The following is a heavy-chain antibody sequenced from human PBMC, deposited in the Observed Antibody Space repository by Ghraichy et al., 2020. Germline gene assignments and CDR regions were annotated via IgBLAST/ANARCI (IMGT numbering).Heavy chain of an antibody. J-gene: IGHJ4*02. CDR3: ARVRISIVGNENFDY. CDR2: IYTSGST. Sequence: SQTLSLTCTVSGGSISSGSYYWSWIRQPAGKGLEWIGRIYTSGSTNYNPSLKSRVTISVDTSKNQFSLKLSSVTAADTAVYYCARVRISIVGNENFDYWGQGTLVTVSS. CDR1: GGSISSGSYY. D-gene: IGHD1-26*01. V-gene: IGHV4-61*02.